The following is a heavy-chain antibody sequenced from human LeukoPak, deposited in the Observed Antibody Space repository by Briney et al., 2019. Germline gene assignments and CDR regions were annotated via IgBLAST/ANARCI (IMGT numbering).Heavy chain of an antibody. CDR3: ARDVVVTSSPDAFDI. V-gene: IGHV4-31*03. CDR2: ISNSGTT. CDR1: GDSVTSAGYF. J-gene: IGHJ3*02. D-gene: IGHD2-21*02. Sequence: SQTLSLTCTGSGDSVTSAGYFWTWIRQRPGKGLEWIGYISNSGTTSSNPSLKSRVSISLETSNNQFSLRLSSVTAADTAVYYCARDVVVTSSPDAFDIWGRGTTVTVSS.